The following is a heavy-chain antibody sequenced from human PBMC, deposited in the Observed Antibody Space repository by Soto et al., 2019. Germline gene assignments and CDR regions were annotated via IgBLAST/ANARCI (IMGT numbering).Heavy chain of an antibody. V-gene: IGHV1-69*13. Sequence: ASVKVSCKASGGTFNSYDINWVRQAPGQGLEWMGGIIPIVETPKYAQKFQGRVTITADESTNTVYMELSSQRSEDTAMYYCARLSRPNYYDTSGFFKDNWFDPWGQGTLVTVSS. J-gene: IGHJ5*02. CDR3: ARLSRPNYYDTSGFFKDNWFDP. CDR1: GGTFNSYD. CDR2: IIPIVETP. D-gene: IGHD3-22*01.